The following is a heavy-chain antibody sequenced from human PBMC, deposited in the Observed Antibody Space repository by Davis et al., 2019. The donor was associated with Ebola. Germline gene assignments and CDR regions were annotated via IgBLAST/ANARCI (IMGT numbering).Heavy chain of an antibody. V-gene: IGHV4-59*11. CDR1: GGSISSHY. D-gene: IGHD2-2*01. J-gene: IGHJ6*03. CDR2: IYYSGST. Sequence: SETLSLTCTVSGGSISSHYWSWIRQPPGKGLEWIGYIYYSGSTNYNPSLKSRVTISVNTSKNQFSLTLNSVTAADTAVYYCARVTVQAASFWGVYMDVWGKGTTVTVSS. CDR3: ARVTVQAASFWGVYMDV.